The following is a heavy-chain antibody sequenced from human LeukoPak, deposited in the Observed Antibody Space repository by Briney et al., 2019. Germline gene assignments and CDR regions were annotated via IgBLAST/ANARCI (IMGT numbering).Heavy chain of an antibody. CDR3: ARPTVTTGVDAFDF. D-gene: IGHD4-17*01. V-gene: IGHV3-7*01. CDR1: GFTFNNFW. J-gene: IGHJ3*01. CDR2: LNQGGSET. Sequence: GGSLRLSCVASGFTFNNFWMTWVRQVPGKGLEWVANLNQGGSETYYVDSVKGRFTISRDNAKNSLYLQMSSLRAEDTAVYCCARPTVTTGVDAFDFWGQGTMVTVSS.